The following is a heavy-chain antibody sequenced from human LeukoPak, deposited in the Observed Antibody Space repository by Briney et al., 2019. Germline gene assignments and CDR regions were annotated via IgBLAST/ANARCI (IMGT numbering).Heavy chain of an antibody. CDR1: GFTLSTYW. D-gene: IGHD3-10*01. V-gene: IGHV3-74*01. Sequence: PGGSLRLSCAASGFTLSTYWMHWVRQAPGKGLVWVSRINSDGSSTIYADSVKGRFTISRDNAKNTLYLQMNSLRAEDTAVYYCATSRGNWFDPWGQGTLVTVSS. CDR2: INSDGSST. CDR3: ATSRGNWFDP. J-gene: IGHJ5*02.